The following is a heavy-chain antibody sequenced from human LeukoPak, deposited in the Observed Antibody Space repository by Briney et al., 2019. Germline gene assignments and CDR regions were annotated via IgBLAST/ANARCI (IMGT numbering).Heavy chain of an antibody. Sequence: PSETLSLTCAVSGYSISSSYYWGWIRQPPGKGLEWIGSIYHSGSTYYNPSLKSRVTISVDTSKNQFSLKLSSVTAADTAVYYCARDYDSSGYSVGYWGQGTLVTVSS. CDR2: IYHSGST. D-gene: IGHD3-22*01. J-gene: IGHJ4*02. CDR3: ARDYDSSGYSVGY. CDR1: GYSISSSYY. V-gene: IGHV4-38-2*02.